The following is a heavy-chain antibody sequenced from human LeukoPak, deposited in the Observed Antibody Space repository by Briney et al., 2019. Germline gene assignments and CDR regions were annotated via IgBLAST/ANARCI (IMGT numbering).Heavy chain of an antibody. CDR1: GFTFSNYA. V-gene: IGHV3-23*01. CDR3: ARDSGYYYDSSGYYYTG. J-gene: IGHJ4*02. CDR2: TIGSGYNT. D-gene: IGHD3-22*01. Sequence: GGSLRLSCAASGFTFSNYAMSWVRQAPGKGLEWVSATIGSGYNTYYADSVKGRFAISRDSSKNTLYLQMNSLRAEDTAVYYCARDSGYYYDSSGYYYTGWGQGTLVTVSS.